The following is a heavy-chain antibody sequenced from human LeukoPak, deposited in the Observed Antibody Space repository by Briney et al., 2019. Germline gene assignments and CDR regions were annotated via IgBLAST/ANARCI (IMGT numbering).Heavy chain of an antibody. D-gene: IGHD6-19*01. Sequence: PSETLSLTCTFSGGSFSPAHWSWIRQPPGKGLEWIGVICDNGNTDYNPSLKSRVTISVDTSKSQFSLKLSSLAAADTAVYYCARAEAVTPGFDLWGRGTLVTVSS. CDR3: ARAEAVTPGFDL. CDR2: ICDNGNT. V-gene: IGHV4-59*01. J-gene: IGHJ2*01. CDR1: GGSFSPAH.